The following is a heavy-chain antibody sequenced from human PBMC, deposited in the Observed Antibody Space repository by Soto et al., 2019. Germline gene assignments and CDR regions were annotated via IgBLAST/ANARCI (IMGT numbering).Heavy chain of an antibody. V-gene: IGHV1-2*04. J-gene: IGHJ6*03. D-gene: IGHD1-1*01. CDR3: ARGGAGNDLRLTLMDV. Sequence: ASVKVSCKAPGYTFTGYYMHWVRQAPGQGLEWMGWINPNSGGTNYAQKFQGWVTMTRDTSISTAYMELSRLRSDDTAVYYCARGGAGNDLRLTLMDVWGKGTTVTVSS. CDR1: GYTFTGYY. CDR2: INPNSGGT.